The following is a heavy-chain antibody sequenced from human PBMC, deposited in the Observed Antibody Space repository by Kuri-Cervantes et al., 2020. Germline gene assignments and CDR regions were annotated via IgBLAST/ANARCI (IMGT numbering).Heavy chain of an antibody. J-gene: IGHJ4*02. CDR2: ISSSGSTI. D-gene: IGHD6-19*01. CDR3: ATHTIAVAGTGGRDY. Sequence: GESLKISCAASGFTFSSYEMNWVRQAPGKGLEWVSYISSSGSTIYYADSVKGRFTISRDNAKNSLYLQMNSLRAEDTAVYYCATHTIAVAGTGGRDYWGQGTLVTVSS. CDR1: GFTFSSYE. V-gene: IGHV3-48*03.